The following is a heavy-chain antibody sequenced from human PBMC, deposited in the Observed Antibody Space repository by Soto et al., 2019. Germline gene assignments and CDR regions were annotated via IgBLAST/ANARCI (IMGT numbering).Heavy chain of an antibody. D-gene: IGHD3-22*01. J-gene: IGHJ4*02. CDR3: ATSERDYYDRGSYFDY. CDR2: IYSGGST. CDR1: GFTVSSKY. V-gene: IGHV3-66*01. Sequence: GGSLRLCCAASGFTVSSKYMSWVRQAPGKGLEWASVIYSGGSTYYADSVKGRFTISRDNSKNTLYLQMNSLRAEDTAVYYCATSERDYYDRGSYFDYWCQGTLVTVSS.